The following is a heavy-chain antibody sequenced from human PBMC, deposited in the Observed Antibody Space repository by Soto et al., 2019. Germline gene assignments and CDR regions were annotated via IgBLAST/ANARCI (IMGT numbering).Heavy chain of an antibody. D-gene: IGHD3-16*01. CDR2: IFSGGST. J-gene: IGHJ4*02. Sequence: EVQLVESGGGLVQPGGSLRLSCAASGFTVSSNYMSWVRQAPGKGLEWVSVIFSGGSTFYADSVKGRFTISRDNSKNTLYLKMNSLRGEDTAVYYCARPGGASCYHIDYWGQGTLVTVSS. V-gene: IGHV3-66*04. CDR3: ARPGGASCYHIDY. CDR1: GFTVSSNY.